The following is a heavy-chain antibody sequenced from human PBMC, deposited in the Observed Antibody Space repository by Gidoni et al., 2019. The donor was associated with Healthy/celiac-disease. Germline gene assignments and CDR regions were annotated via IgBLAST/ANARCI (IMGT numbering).Heavy chain of an antibody. CDR1: GYPFTGYY. V-gene: IGHV1-2*02. CDR3: ARDPRSYGPVRDAFDI. CDR2: SNPNRGGT. J-gene: IGHJ3*02. D-gene: IGHD3-10*01. Sequence: QVQLVQSGAEVQKPGASVKVSCKASGYPFTGYYMNWVRQAPGQGLEWMGWSNPNRGGTNYAQKFQGRVTMTRDTSISTAYMELSRLRSDETAVYYCARDPRSYGPVRDAFDIWGQGTMVTVSS.